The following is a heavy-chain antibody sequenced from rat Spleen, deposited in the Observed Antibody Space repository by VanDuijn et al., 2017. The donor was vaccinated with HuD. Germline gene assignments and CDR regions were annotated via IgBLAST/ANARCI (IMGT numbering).Heavy chain of an antibody. CDR2: IIYDGSST. D-gene: IGHD1-11*01. V-gene: IGHV5-17*01. CDR1: GFTFSDYA. J-gene: IGHJ2*01. CDR3: ARQLRRDLASFDY. Sequence: EVQLVESGGGLVQPGRSLKLSCAASGFTFSDYAMAWVRQAPKKGLEWVATIIYDGSSTYYRDSVKGRFTISRDNAKSTLYLQMDSLRSEDTASYYCARQLRRDLASFDYWGQGVMVTVSS.